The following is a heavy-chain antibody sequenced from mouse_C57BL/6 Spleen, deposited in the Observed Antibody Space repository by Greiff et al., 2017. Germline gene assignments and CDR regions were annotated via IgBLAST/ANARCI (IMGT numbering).Heavy chain of an antibody. V-gene: IGHV1-39*01. CDR3: ASYNYDVLYALDY. CDR2: INPNYGTT. CDR1: GYSFTDYN. Sequence: VQLQQSGPELVKPGASVKISCKASGYSFTDYNMNWVKQSTGKSLEWIGVINPNYGTTSYNQKFKGKATLTVDQSSSTAYMQLNSLTSADSAVEYCASYNYDVLYALDYWGQGTSVTVSS. J-gene: IGHJ4*01. D-gene: IGHD2-12*01.